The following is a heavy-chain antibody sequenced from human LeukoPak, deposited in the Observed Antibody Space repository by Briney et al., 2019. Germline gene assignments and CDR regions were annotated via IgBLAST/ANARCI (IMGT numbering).Heavy chain of an antibody. J-gene: IGHJ5*02. CDR1: GFTFSSYA. V-gene: IGHV3-23*01. CDR3: AKGQGGYENHNWFDP. Sequence: GVSLRLSGAASGFTFSSYAMSWVRHAPGKGLEGVSAISGSGGSTYYADYVKVRFTISRDNSKHTLYLHMNRLRAEDTAVYYCAKGQGGYENHNWFDPWGQGTLVTVS. CDR2: ISGSGGST. D-gene: IGHD5-12*01.